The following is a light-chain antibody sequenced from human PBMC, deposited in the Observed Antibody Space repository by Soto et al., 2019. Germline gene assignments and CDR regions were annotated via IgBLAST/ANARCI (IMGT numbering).Light chain of an antibody. V-gene: IGKV3-15*01. CDR2: GAS. CDR3: QQYSNWWK. CDR1: QSVSSS. J-gene: IGKJ1*01. Sequence: EMVMTQSPVTLSVSPVEIATLSFMASQSVSSSLAWYQQKPGQAPRLLIYGASTRATGIPARFSGSGSGTEFTLTISSLQSEDFAVYYCQQYSNWWKCGQGTKGDIK.